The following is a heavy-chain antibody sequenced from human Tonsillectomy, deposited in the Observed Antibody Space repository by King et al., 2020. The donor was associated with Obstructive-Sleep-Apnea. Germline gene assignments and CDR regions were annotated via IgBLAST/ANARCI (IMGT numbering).Heavy chain of an antibody. Sequence: LQLQESGPGLVKPSETLSLTCTVSGGSISGGSFYWAWIRQPPGKGLEWIGNIFFRGTTYYSPSLRSRVSLSVDTSRNQFSLKLTSMTAADTAVYFCAGFIMGRVLEIDAFDVWHQGKMFAVSS. V-gene: IGHV4-39*07. CDR2: IFFRGTT. CDR3: AGFIMGRVLEIDAFDV. D-gene: IGHD3-10*01. CDR1: GGSISGGSFY. J-gene: IGHJ3*01.